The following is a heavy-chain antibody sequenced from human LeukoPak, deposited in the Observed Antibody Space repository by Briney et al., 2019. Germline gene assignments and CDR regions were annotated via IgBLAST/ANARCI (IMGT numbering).Heavy chain of an antibody. CDR1: GGSISSYY. CDR2: TYYSGST. J-gene: IGHJ4*02. D-gene: IGHD3-22*01. CDR3: ARAGSDYDSSGYVDY. Sequence: PSETLSLTCTVSGGSISSYYWSWIRQPPGKGLEWIGYTYYSGSTNYNPSLKSRVTISVDTSKNQFSLKLSSVTAADTAVYYCARAGSDYDSSGYVDYWGQGTLVTVSS. V-gene: IGHV4-59*01.